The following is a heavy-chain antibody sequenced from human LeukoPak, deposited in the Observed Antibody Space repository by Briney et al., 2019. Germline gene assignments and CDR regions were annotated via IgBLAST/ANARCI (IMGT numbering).Heavy chain of an antibody. CDR1: GFTFSSYA. CDR3: AWWSSDYMDV. Sequence: PGGSLRLSCAASGFTFSSYAMSWVRQAPGKGLEWVSAISGSGGSTYYADSVKGRFTISRDNSKNTRYLQMSSLRVEDTAVYYCAWWSSDYMDVWGKGTTVTISS. CDR2: ISGSGGST. J-gene: IGHJ6*03. V-gene: IGHV3-23*01. D-gene: IGHD1-26*01.